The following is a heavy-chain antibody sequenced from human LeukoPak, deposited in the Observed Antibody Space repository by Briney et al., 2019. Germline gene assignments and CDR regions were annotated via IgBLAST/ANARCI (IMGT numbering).Heavy chain of an antibody. CDR2: ISAYNGNT. CDR3: ARDRRGGSGSYRRFDY. Sequence: ASVKVSCKASGYTFTSYGISWVRQAPGQGLEWMGWISAYNGNTNYAQKLQGRVTMTTDTSTSTAYMELRSLRSDDTSVYYCARDRRGGSGSYRRFDYWGQGTLVTVSS. CDR1: GYTFTSYG. D-gene: IGHD3-10*01. V-gene: IGHV1-18*01. J-gene: IGHJ4*02.